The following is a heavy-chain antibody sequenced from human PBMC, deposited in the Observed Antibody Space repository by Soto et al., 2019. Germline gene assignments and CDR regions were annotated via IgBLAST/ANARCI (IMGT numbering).Heavy chain of an antibody. V-gene: IGHV3-23*01. CDR3: ARGYDILSHFDY. D-gene: IGHD3-9*01. CDR1: GFTFSSYA. J-gene: IGHJ4*02. Sequence: EVHLLESGGGLVQPGGSLRLSCATSGFTFSSYAMSWVRQAPGKGLEWVSPISGSGGSTYYADSVKGRFTISRDNSKNPLYLQMTSLRAEDTAVYYCARGYDILSHFDYWGQGTLVTVSS. CDR2: ISGSGGST.